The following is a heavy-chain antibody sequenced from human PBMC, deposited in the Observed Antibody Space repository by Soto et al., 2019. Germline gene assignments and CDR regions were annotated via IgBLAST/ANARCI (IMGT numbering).Heavy chain of an antibody. V-gene: IGHV4-34*01. J-gene: IGHJ4*02. D-gene: IGHD4-17*01. CDR1: GGSFSGYY. CDR3: AIGPRNDYPYYY. Sequence: PSETLSLTCAVYGGSFSGYYWSWIRQPPGKGLEWIGEINHSGSTNYNPSLKSRVTISVDTSKNQFSLKLSSVTAADTAVYYCAIGPRNDYPYYYWGQGTLVTVSS. CDR2: INHSGST.